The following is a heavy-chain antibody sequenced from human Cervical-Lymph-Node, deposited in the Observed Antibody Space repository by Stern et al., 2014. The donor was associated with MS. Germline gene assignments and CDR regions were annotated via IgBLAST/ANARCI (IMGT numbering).Heavy chain of an antibody. V-gene: IGHV3-74*02. CDR1: GFTFSSQW. D-gene: IGHD2-8*01. J-gene: IGHJ6*02. CDR3: ARSNYGMDV. Sequence: EVQLVESGGGVVQPGGSLRLSCVASGFTFSSQWMHCVRQAPGKGLVWVSRINSDGSSTTYADSVKGRFTISRDNAKKTLYLQMDSLRAEDTAVYYCARSNYGMDVWGQGTTVTVSS. CDR2: INSDGSST.